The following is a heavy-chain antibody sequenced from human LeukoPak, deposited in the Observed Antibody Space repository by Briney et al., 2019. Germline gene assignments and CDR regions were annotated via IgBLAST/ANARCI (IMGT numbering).Heavy chain of an antibody. CDR2: ISPSGGST. CDR1: GYTFSSYY. J-gene: IGHJ4*02. D-gene: IGHD2-15*01. Sequence: ASVKVSCKASGYTFSSYYMHWVRQAPGQGLEWMGIISPSGGSTSYAQKFQGRVAMTRDTSTSTVYMELSSLRSEDTAVYYCARDQSYCSGGSCYSRRYFDYWGQGTLVTVSS. CDR3: ARDQSYCSGGSCYSRRYFDY. V-gene: IGHV1-46*01.